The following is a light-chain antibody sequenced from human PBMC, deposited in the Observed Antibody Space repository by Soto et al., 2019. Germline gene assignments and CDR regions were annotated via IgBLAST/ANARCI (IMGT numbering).Light chain of an antibody. Sequence: EIVMTQSPATLSVSPVERATLSCRASQSVSSRLAWYQQKPGQAPRLLISGASSRATGIPDRFSGSGSGTDFTLTISRLEPEDFALYYCQQYVTSAITFGQGKRLEIK. CDR1: QSVSSR. CDR3: QQYVTSAIT. V-gene: IGKV3-20*01. CDR2: GAS. J-gene: IGKJ5*01.